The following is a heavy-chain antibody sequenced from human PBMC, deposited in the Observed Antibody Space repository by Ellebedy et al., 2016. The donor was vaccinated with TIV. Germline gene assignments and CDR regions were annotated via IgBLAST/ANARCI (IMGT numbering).Heavy chain of an antibody. Sequence: PGGSLRLSCAASGFTFSSYAMSWVRQAPGKGLEWVSAISGSGGSTYYADSVKGRFTISRDNSKNTLYLQMNSLRAEDTAVYYCEKDLLLVPAANFDYWGQGTLVTVSS. CDR2: ISGSGGST. V-gene: IGHV3-23*01. J-gene: IGHJ4*02. D-gene: IGHD2-2*01. CDR1: GFTFSSYA. CDR3: EKDLLLVPAANFDY.